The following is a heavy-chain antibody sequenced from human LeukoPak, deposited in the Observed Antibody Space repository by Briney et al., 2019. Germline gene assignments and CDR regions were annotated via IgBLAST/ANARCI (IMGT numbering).Heavy chain of an antibody. CDR1: GYTFSSYG. V-gene: IGHV1-69*04. Sequence: ASVKVSCKASGYTFSSYGISWVRQAPGQGLEWMGRIIPILGIANYAQKFQGRATMTGDTSTSTVYMELSSLRSEDTAVYYCARSRLLLDYWGQGTLVTVSS. CDR3: ARSRLLLDY. J-gene: IGHJ4*02. D-gene: IGHD2-21*02. CDR2: IIPILGIA.